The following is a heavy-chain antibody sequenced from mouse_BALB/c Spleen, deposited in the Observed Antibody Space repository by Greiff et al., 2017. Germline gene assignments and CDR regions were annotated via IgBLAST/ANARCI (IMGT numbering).Heavy chain of an antibody. J-gene: IGHJ4*01. CDR3: ARQYAMDY. CDR1: GFTFSSYG. V-gene: IGHV5-6-3*01. Sequence: EVKLVESGGGLVQPGGSLKLSCAASGFTFSSYGMSWVRQTPDKRLELVATINSNGGSTYYPDTVKGRFTISRDNAKNTLYLQMSSLKSEDTALYYCARQYAMDYWGQGTSVTVSS. CDR2: INSNGGST.